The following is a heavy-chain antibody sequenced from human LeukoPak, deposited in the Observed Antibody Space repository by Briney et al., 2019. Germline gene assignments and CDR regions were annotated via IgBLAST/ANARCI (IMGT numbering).Heavy chain of an antibody. CDR1: GFIFSSYW. CDR2: IKQDGSEK. J-gene: IGHJ3*02. D-gene: IGHD6-13*01. Sequence: PGGSLRLSCAASGFIFSSYWMSWVRQAPGKGLEWLANIKQDGSEKYYVGSVEGRFTISRDNAKNSLYLQMNSLRAEDTALYHCARSRSSSWGVDAFDIWGQGTMVTVSS. CDR3: ARSRSSSWGVDAFDI. V-gene: IGHV3-7*03.